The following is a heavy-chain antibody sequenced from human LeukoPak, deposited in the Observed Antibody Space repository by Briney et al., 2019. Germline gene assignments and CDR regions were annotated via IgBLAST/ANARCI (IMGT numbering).Heavy chain of an antibody. V-gene: IGHV5-51*01. Sequence: GESLKISCKGSGYSFTSYWIGWVRQMPGKGLEWMGIIYPGDSDTRYSPSFQGQVTISADKSISTAYLQWSSLKASDTAIYYCARQCSSTSCPIDYWGQGTLVTVSS. CDR1: GYSFTSYW. CDR2: IYPGDSDT. D-gene: IGHD2-2*01. J-gene: IGHJ4*02. CDR3: ARQCSSTSCPIDY.